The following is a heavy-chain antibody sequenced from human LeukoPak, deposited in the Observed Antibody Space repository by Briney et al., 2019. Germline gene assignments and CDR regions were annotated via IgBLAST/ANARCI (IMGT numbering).Heavy chain of an antibody. D-gene: IGHD3-22*01. CDR3: ARVGDYDSSGYYLF. Sequence: SETLSLTCTVSGGSISNYYWNWIRQAPGKGLEWIGYIYYTGSTNKNPSLKSRVTMSVDTSKNQFSLNLKSVTPEDTAVYYCARVGDYDSSGYYLFWGQGTLVTVSS. J-gene: IGHJ4*02. V-gene: IGHV4-59*01. CDR2: IYYTGST. CDR1: GGSISNYY.